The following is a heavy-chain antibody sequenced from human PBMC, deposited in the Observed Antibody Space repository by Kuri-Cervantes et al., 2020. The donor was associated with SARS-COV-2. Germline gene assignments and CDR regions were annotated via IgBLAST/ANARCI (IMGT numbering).Heavy chain of an antibody. CDR3: ARDLGGPRFGGMDV. V-gene: IGHV4-61*02. D-gene: IGHD3-16*01. CDR1: GGSISSGSYY. J-gene: IGHJ6*02. CDR2: IYTSGST. Sequence: LRLSCTVSGGSISSGSYYWSWIRQPAGKGLEWIGRIYTSGSTNYNPSLKSRVTISVDTSKNQFSLKLSSVTAADTAVYYCARDLGGPRFGGMDVWGQGTTVT.